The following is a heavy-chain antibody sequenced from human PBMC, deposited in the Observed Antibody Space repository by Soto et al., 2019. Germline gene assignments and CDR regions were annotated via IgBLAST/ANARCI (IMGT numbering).Heavy chain of an antibody. V-gene: IGHV4-34*01. Sequence: QVQLQQWGAGLLKPSETLSLTCAVYGGSVNSGNYYWSWIRQPPGKGLEWIGEMSHSGGTHFNPSLKSRATIAVDTSKNRFALKMGSVTAGDTALFYCVRVGGGTATTVVDAFDIWAPGTRVTVSS. J-gene: IGHJ3*02. D-gene: IGHD1-1*01. CDR1: GGSVNSGNYY. CDR2: MSHSGGT. CDR3: VRVGGGTATTVVDAFDI.